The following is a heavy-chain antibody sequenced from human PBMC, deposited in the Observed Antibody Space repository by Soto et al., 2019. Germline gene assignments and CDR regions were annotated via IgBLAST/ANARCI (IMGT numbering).Heavy chain of an antibody. CDR3: ARMASFYCSGGSCSPTYGMDV. D-gene: IGHD2-15*01. V-gene: IGHV3-30-3*01. CDR1: GFTFSSYA. Sequence: QVQLVESGGGVVQPGRSLRLSCAASGFTFSSYAMHWVRQAPGKGLEWVAVISYDGSNKYYADSVKGRFTISRDNSKYMLYLQMYSLRAEDTSAYYCARMASFYCSGGSCSPTYGMDVWGQGTTVTVSS. J-gene: IGHJ6*02. CDR2: ISYDGSNK.